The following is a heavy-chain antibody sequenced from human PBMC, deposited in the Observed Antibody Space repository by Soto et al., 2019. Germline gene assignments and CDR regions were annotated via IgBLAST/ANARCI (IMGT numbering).Heavy chain of an antibody. CDR3: ARGSRYFDWLSRPGAFDI. D-gene: IGHD3-9*01. Sequence: GASVKVSCKASGYTFTSYGISWVRQAPGQGLEWMGWISAYNGNTNYAQKLQGRVTMTTDTSTSTVYMELRSLRSDDTAVYYCARGSRYFDWLSRPGAFDIWGQGTMVTVSS. J-gene: IGHJ3*02. CDR2: ISAYNGNT. V-gene: IGHV1-18*01. CDR1: GYTFTSYG.